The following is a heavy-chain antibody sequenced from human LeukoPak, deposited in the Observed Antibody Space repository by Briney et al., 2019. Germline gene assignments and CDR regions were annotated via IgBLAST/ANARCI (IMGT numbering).Heavy chain of an antibody. V-gene: IGHV3-9*01. CDR1: GFTFDDYA. Sequence: PGRSLRLSCAASGFTFDDYAMHWVRHAPGKGLEWVSGISWNSGSIVYADSVKGRFTISRDNAKNSLYLQMNSLRAEDTALYYCAKHRGYDLGLYYFDYWGQGILVTVSS. J-gene: IGHJ4*02. D-gene: IGHD5-12*01. CDR2: ISWNSGSI. CDR3: AKHRGYDLGLYYFDY.